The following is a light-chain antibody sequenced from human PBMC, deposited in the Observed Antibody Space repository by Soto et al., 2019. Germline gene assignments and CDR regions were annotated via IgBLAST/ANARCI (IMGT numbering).Light chain of an antibody. CDR3: QQYGSSPPYS. Sequence: EIVLTQSPGTLSLSPGERATLSCRASQSLSSSYLGCYQQKPGQAPRLLIYDASSRATGIPDRFSGSGSGTDFTLTISRLEPEDFAVYYCQQYGSSPPYSFGQGTKLEIK. V-gene: IGKV3-20*01. J-gene: IGKJ2*03. CDR1: QSLSSSY. CDR2: DAS.